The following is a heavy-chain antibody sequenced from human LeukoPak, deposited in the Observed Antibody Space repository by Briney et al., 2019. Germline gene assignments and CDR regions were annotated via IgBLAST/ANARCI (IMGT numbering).Heavy chain of an antibody. J-gene: IGHJ4*02. CDR1: GYTFNTYG. CDR2: ISAYDGNT. V-gene: IGHV1-18*01. D-gene: IGHD2-15*01. Sequence: ASMKVSCKASGYTFNTYGITWVRQAPGQGLEWMGWISAYDGNTNYAQKFQGRVTMTTDTSTSTAFMELRGLKSDDTAAYYCAKDTGYCSAGICYSAPVIAYWGQGTLITVSS. CDR3: AKDTGYCSAGICYSAPVIAY.